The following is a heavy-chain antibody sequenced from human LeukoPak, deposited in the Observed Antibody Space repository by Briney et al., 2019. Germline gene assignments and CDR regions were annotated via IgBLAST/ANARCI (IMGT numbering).Heavy chain of an antibody. Sequence: ASVKVSCKASGYTFTSYGISWVRQAPGKGLEWMGGFDPEDGETIYAQKFQGRVTMTEDTSTDTAYMELSSLRSEDTAVYYCATGFPGGYNLYYFDYWGQGTLVTVSS. CDR3: ATGFPGGYNLYYFDY. V-gene: IGHV1-24*01. CDR1: GYTFTSYG. D-gene: IGHD5-24*01. J-gene: IGHJ4*02. CDR2: FDPEDGET.